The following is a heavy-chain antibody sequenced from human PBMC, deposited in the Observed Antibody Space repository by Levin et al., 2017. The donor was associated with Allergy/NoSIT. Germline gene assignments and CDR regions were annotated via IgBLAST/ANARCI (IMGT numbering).Heavy chain of an antibody. CDR1: GYTLTELS. D-gene: IGHD3-22*01. CDR2: FDPEDGET. V-gene: IGHV1-24*01. CDR3: ATVATTPYYDSSGPFDY. J-gene: IGHJ4*02. Sequence: ASVKVSCKVSGYTLTELSMHWVRQAPGKGLEWMGGFDPEDGETIYAQKFQGRVTMTEDTSTDTAYMELSSLRSEDTAVYYCATVATTPYYDSSGPFDYWGQGTLVTVSS.